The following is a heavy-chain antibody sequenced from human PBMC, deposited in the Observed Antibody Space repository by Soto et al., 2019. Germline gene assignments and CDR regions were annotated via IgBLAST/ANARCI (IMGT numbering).Heavy chain of an antibody. CDR1: GGTFSSYT. V-gene: IGHV1-69*08. J-gene: IGHJ6*02. D-gene: IGHD1-1*01. Sequence: QVQLVQSGAEVKKPGSSVKVSCKASGGTFSSYTISWVRQAPGQGLEWMGRIIPILGIANYAQKFQGRVTITADKSTSTAYIELSSLRSEDTAVYYCARDLNNGNDGFHYYGMDVWGQGTTVTVSS. CDR3: ARDLNNGNDGFHYYGMDV. CDR2: IIPILGIA.